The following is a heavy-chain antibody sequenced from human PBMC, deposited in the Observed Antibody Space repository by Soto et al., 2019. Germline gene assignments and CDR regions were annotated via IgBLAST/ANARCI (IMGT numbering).Heavy chain of an antibody. D-gene: IGHD2-15*01. V-gene: IGHV1-69*02. CDR2: IIPILGIA. J-gene: IGHJ5*02. CDR3: AHWNCSGGSCYSLSPLNWFDP. Sequence: ASVKVSCKASGGTFSSYTISWVRQAPGQGLEWMGRIIPILGIANYAQKFQGRVTITADKSTSTAYMELSSLRSEDTAVYYCAHWNCSGGSCYSLSPLNWFDPWGQGTLVTVSS. CDR1: GGTFSSYT.